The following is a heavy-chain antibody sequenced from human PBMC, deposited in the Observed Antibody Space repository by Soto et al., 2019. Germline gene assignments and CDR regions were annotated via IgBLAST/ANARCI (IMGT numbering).Heavy chain of an antibody. CDR1: VYTFSSYA. D-gene: IGHD2-15*01. Sequence: SVKVSWKASVYTFSSYAIHLVRQAPGQGLEWMGWIHAGNGNTKYSQSFQGRVTISRDTSATTEYMELNSLRSEDTAVYYCARGVACLDYWGQGTLVTVSS. CDR3: ARGVACLDY. V-gene: IGHV1-3*01. J-gene: IGHJ4*02. CDR2: IHAGNGNT.